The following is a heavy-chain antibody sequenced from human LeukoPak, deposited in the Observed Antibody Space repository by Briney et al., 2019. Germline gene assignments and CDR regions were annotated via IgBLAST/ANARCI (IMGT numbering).Heavy chain of an antibody. CDR1: SGSIRDKYY. D-gene: IGHD3-16*01. CDR3: ARHWGLKYYYGLGV. Sequence: RPSETLSLTCSVSSGSIRDKYYWGWIRQPPGKGLEWIASQYYGSHTYYTPSLESRVTISLDASRNQFSLQLRSVTAADTAVYYCARHWGLKYYYGLGVWGQGTSVIVAS. J-gene: IGHJ6*02. V-gene: IGHV4-39*01. CDR2: QYYGSHT.